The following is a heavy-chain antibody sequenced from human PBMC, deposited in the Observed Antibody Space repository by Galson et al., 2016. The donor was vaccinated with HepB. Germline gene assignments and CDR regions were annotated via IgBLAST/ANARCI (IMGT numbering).Heavy chain of an antibody. CDR3: ARAGDFWSGHYTGRWFDS. CDR2: IYHTGSP. V-gene: IGHV4-4*02. CDR1: GDSLSSSNW. Sequence: SETLSLTCAVSGDSLSSSNWWSWVRQSPGQGLEWLGEIYHTGSPNYNPSLSSRVTISLDKSKNQFSLNLRSVTAADTAVYYCARAGDFWSGHYTGRWFDSWGQGTLVTVSS. D-gene: IGHD3-3*01. J-gene: IGHJ5*01.